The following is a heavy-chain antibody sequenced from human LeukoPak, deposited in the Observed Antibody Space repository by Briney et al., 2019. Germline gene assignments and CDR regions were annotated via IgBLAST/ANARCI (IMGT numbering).Heavy chain of an antibody. CDR2: TNHSGST. CDR1: RGSINNQY. D-gene: IGHD3-3*01. CDR3: ATLRFDDAFDI. V-gene: IGHV4-34*01. J-gene: IGHJ3*02. Sequence: SDTLSLTCTVSRGSINNQYWSWIRQPPGKGLEWIGETNHSGSTNYNPSLKSRVTMSVDTSKNQFSLKLSSVTAADTAVYYCATLRFDDAFDIWGQGTMVTVSS.